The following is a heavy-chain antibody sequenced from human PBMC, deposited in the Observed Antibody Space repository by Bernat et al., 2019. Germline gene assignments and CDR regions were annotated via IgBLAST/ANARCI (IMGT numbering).Heavy chain of an antibody. Sequence: QVQLVESGGGVVQPGRSLRLSCAASGFTFSSYGMHWVRQAPGNGLEWVTVIWYDGSNKYYADSVKGRFTIARDNSKNTLYLQMNSLRAEDTAVYYCAKVSESYDILTGYRDNW. CDR2: IWYDGSNK. D-gene: IGHD3-9*01. CDR1: GFTFSSYG. V-gene: IGHV3-33*06. CDR3: AKVSESYDILTGYRDNW. J-gene: IGHJ5*01.